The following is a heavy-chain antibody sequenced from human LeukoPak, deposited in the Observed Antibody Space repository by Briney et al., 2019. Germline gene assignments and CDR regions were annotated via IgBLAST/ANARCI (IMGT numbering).Heavy chain of an antibody. CDR2: ISGSGGGT. Sequence: GGSLRLSCAASGFTFSSYAMTWVRQAPGKGLEWVSAISGSGGGTYYADSVKGRFTISRDNSKNTLYLQMNSLRAEDTAVYYCAKAYDILTGPPVFDYWGQGTLVTVSS. D-gene: IGHD3-9*01. V-gene: IGHV3-23*01. CDR1: GFTFSSYA. J-gene: IGHJ4*02. CDR3: AKAYDILTGPPVFDY.